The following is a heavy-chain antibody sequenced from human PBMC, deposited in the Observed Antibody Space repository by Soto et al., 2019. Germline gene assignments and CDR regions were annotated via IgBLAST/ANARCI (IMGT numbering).Heavy chain of an antibody. CDR3: ARDIVLVSGYSFRPRGQGYGSDC. J-gene: IGHJ4*02. V-gene: IGHV1-46*01. D-gene: IGHD3-22*01. CDR1: GYTFTSHY. Sequence: QVQLVQSGAEVKKPGASVKVSCKASGYTFTSHYIHWVRQAPGQGLQWMGMFDPSEGTATFAKRFQGRVTLTTDTSTSTGNMEVTSLGPEDTALYYCARDIVLVSGYSFRPRGQGYGSDCWGQGTLVTVSS. CDR2: FDPSEGTA.